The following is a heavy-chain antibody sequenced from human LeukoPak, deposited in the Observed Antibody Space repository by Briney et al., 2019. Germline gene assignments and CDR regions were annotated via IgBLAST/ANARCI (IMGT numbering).Heavy chain of an antibody. J-gene: IGHJ4*02. CDR1: GGTFSSYA. CDR2: IIPIFGTA. D-gene: IGHD6-13*01. V-gene: IGHV1-69*06. Sequence: SVKVSCKASGGTFSSYAISWVRQAPGQGLEWMGGIIPIFGTANYAQKFQGRVTITADKSTGTAYMELSSLRSEDTAVYYCAREQVWLYSSSWSRKSFDYWGQGTLVTVSS. CDR3: AREQVWLYSSSWSRKSFDY.